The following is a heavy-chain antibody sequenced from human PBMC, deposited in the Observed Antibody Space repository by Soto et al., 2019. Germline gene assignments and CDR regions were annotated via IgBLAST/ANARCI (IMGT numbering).Heavy chain of an antibody. Sequence: GGSLRLSCAASGSTFSSYWMSWVRQAPGKGLEWVANVKQDGSEKYYVDSVKGRFTISRDNAKNSLYLQMNSLRAEDTAVYYCARGLGIAAAGTRKLVSWFDPWGQGTLVTVSS. CDR3: ARGLGIAAAGTRKLVSWFDP. V-gene: IGHV3-7*01. CDR2: VKQDGSEK. J-gene: IGHJ5*02. CDR1: GSTFSSYW. D-gene: IGHD6-13*01.